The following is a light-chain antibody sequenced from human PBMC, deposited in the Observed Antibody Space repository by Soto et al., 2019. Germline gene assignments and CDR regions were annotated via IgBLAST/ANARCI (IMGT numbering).Light chain of an antibody. CDR2: GAS. J-gene: IGKJ1*01. CDR1: QSVSFSY. CDR3: QQYGSSQS. V-gene: IGKV3-20*01. Sequence: EIVLTQSPGTLSLSPEERATLSCRASQSVSFSYLAWYQQKPGQAPRLLIYGASSRATGIPDRFSGSGSGTDFTLTISRLEPEDFAVYYCQQYGSSQSFGQGTKVEIK.